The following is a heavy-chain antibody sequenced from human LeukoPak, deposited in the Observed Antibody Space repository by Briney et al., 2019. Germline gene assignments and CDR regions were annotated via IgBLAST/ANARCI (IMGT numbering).Heavy chain of an antibody. J-gene: IGHJ4*02. CDR3: VRETVEMGTID. D-gene: IGHD5-24*01. CDR2: IYSGGST. Sequence: PGGSLRLSCAASGFSGSGNYMSWVRQAPGKGLEWVSVIYSGGSTYYADSVKGRFTISRDNSKNTVYLQMNSLRAEDTAVYYCVRETVEMGTIDWGQGTLVTVSS. CDR1: GFSGSGNY. V-gene: IGHV3-53*01.